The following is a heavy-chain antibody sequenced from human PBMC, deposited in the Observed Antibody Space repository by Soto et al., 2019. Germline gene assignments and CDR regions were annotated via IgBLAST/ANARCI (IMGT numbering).Heavy chain of an antibody. J-gene: IGHJ4*02. D-gene: IGHD6-6*01. Sequence: SETLSLTCTVSGGSISSNNWWMWVRQPPGKGLEWIGYIYYSGSTYYNPSLKSRVTISFDTSKNQFSLKLSSVTAADTAVYYCARSHIVPRLFMYPYDYWGQGTPVTVSS. V-gene: IGHV4-4*02. CDR1: GGSISSNNW. CDR2: IYYSGST. CDR3: ARSHIVPRLFMYPYDY.